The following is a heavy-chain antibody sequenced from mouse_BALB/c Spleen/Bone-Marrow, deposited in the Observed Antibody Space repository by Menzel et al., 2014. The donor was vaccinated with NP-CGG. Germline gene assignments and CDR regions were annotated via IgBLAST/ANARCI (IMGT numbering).Heavy chain of an antibody. Sequence: EVQLQQSGPDLVKPSQSLSLTCTVTGYSFTSGYGCYWNRRLARNQLELVGFIPYSGSTNYNPSLKSRITITRDTSKNYFFLQWSSVTTEDTATYYGAREERTTARFAYWGQGTLVTVSA. D-gene: IGHD1-2*01. CDR2: IPYSGST. J-gene: IGHJ3*01. CDR3: AREERTTARFAY. V-gene: IGHV3-1*02. CDR1: GYSFTSGYG.